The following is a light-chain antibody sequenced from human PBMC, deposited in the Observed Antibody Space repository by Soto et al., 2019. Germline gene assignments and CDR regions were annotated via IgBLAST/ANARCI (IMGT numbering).Light chain of an antibody. Sequence: DIPLTQSPSSLSASIGDRVTITCRASRSVARFLNWYQHKPGKAPELLIYAASTLETGVPSRFSGTYSGTDFSLTISNLQPEDFGSYFCQQSYSVPPTFGQGTKV. V-gene: IGKV1-39*01. J-gene: IGKJ2*01. CDR3: QQSYSVPPT. CDR1: RSVARF. CDR2: AAS.